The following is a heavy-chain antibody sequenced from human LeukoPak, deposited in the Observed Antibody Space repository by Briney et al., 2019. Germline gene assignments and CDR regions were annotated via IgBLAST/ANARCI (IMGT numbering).Heavy chain of an antibody. CDR3: ARAGYYDSTQGAFDY. CDR1: GGTFSSYA. V-gene: IGHV1-69*13. CDR2: IIPIFGTA. J-gene: IGHJ4*02. Sequence: VASVKVSCKASGGTFSSYAISWVRQAPGQGLEWMGGIIPIFGTANYAQRFQGRVTITADESTSTAYMELSSLRSEDTAVYYCARAGYYDSTQGAFDYWGQGTLVTVSS. D-gene: IGHD3-22*01.